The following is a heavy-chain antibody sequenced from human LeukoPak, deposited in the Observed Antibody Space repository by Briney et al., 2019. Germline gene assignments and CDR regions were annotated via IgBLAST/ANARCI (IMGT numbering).Heavy chain of an antibody. CDR1: GYTFTSYD. Sequence: ASVKVSCKASGYTFTSYDINWVRQATGQGLEWTGWMNPNSGNTGYAQKFQGRVTMTRNTSISTAYMELSSLRSEDTAVYYCARAKRIAAAMAYYFDYWGQGTLVTVSS. J-gene: IGHJ4*02. D-gene: IGHD6-13*01. V-gene: IGHV1-8*01. CDR2: MNPNSGNT. CDR3: ARAKRIAAAMAYYFDY.